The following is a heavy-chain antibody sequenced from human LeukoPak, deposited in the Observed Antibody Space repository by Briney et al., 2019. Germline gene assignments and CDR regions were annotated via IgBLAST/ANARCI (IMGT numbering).Heavy chain of an antibody. Sequence: ASVKVSCTASGYTFTSYAMHWVRQAPGQRLEWMGWINAGNGNTKYSQKFQGRVTITRDTSASTAYMELSSLRSEDTAVYYCARDGYDFWSGSNWFDPWGQGTLVTVSS. V-gene: IGHV1-3*01. CDR3: ARDGYDFWSGSNWFDP. CDR1: GYTFTSYA. CDR2: INAGNGNT. D-gene: IGHD3-3*01. J-gene: IGHJ5*02.